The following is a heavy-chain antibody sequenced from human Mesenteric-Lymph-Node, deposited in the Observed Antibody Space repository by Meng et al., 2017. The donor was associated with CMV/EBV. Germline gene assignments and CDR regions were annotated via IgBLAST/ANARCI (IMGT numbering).Heavy chain of an antibody. V-gene: IGHV3-21*01. D-gene: IGHD1-26*01. Sequence: GESLKISCAASGFTFSSYSMNWVRQAPGKGLEWVSSISSSSSYIYYADSVKGRFTIFRDNAKNSLYLQMNSLRAEDTAVYYCARVPIVGAKAVDYWGQGTLVTVSS. J-gene: IGHJ4*02. CDR3: ARVPIVGAKAVDY. CDR1: GFTFSSYS. CDR2: ISSSSSYI.